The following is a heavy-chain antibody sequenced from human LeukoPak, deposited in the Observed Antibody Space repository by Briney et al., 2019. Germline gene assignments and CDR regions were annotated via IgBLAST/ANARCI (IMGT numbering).Heavy chain of an antibody. CDR2: ISSSSGYI. Sequence: GGSLRLSCAASGFTFSSYNMNWVRQAPGKGLEWVSSISSSSGYIYYADSVKGRFTISRDNAKNSLYLQINSLRAEDTAVYYCTRAIGWSYPRGSDCWGQGTLVTVSS. J-gene: IGHJ4*02. CDR3: TRAIGWSYPRGSDC. CDR1: GFTFSSYN. V-gene: IGHV3-21*01. D-gene: IGHD3-16*02.